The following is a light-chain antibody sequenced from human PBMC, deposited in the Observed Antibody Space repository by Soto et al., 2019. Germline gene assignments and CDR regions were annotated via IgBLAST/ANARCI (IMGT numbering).Light chain of an antibody. CDR3: QQYGSTSQLT. Sequence: EIALSQSLGTPSLSPGERATLSCSAIQSVSSRHLAWYQQKPGQVPRLLMYGASSRSTGIPDRFSSSGSGTDLTLPISRLEPEDYAVYFCQQYGSTSQLTFGGGTKVDIK. J-gene: IGKJ4*01. CDR1: QSVSSRH. CDR2: GAS. V-gene: IGKV3-20*01.